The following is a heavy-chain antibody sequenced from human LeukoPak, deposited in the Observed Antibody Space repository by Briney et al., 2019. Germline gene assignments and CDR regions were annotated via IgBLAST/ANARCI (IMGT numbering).Heavy chain of an antibody. V-gene: IGHV4-59*01. J-gene: IGHJ3*02. CDR1: GGSISNYY. CDR3: ARGSARGNDVFAI. Sequence: SETLSLTCTVSGGSISNYYWNWIRQPPGKGLDWIGYVYYSGTTNYKPSLNSRVTISADMSKNQFSLKVNSVTAADTAVYYCARGSARGNDVFAIWGQGTMVTVSS. CDR2: VYYSGTT. D-gene: IGHD3-10*01.